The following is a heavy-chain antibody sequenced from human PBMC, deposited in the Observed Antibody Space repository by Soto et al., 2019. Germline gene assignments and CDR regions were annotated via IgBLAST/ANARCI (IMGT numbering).Heavy chain of an antibody. D-gene: IGHD3-22*01. Sequence: QVQLVQSGAEVKKPGASVKVSCQASGYTFTSYAMHWVRQAPGQRLEWMGWINAGNGNTKYSQKFQGRVTITRDTAASTAYKELSSLRSEDTAVYYCARVVYYDSRHAFDIWGQGTMVTVSS. CDR1: GYTFTSYA. J-gene: IGHJ3*02. V-gene: IGHV1-3*01. CDR2: INAGNGNT. CDR3: ARVVYYDSRHAFDI.